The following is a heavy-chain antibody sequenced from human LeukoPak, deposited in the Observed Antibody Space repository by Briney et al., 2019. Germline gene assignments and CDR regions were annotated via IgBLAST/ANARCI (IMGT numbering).Heavy chain of an antibody. J-gene: IGHJ6*02. D-gene: IGHD5-12*01. CDR3: ARGTVYSGYDGYYYYGMDV. CDR1: GGSISSYY. Sequence: SETLSLTCTVSGGSISSYYWSWIRQPAGKGLEWVGRIYTSGGTNYNPSLKSRVTMSVDTSKIQFSLKLSSVTAADTAVYYCARGTVYSGYDGYYYYGMDVWGQGTTVTVSS. V-gene: IGHV4-4*07. CDR2: IYTSGGT.